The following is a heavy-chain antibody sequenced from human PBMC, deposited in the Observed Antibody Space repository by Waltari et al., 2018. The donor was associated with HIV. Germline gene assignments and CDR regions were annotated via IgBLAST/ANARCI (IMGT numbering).Heavy chain of an antibody. Sequence: EVQLLESGGGLVQPGGSLRLSCEAPGFHFSSSAMSWARQAPGKGLEWVSAISGSGGSTYYADSVKGRFTISRDNSKNTLDLQMNSLRAEDTAVHYCAKCLGGSYSFDYWGQGTLVTVSS. CDR1: GFHFSSSA. J-gene: IGHJ4*02. D-gene: IGHD1-26*01. V-gene: IGHV3-23*01. CDR3: AKCLGGSYSFDY. CDR2: ISGSGGST.